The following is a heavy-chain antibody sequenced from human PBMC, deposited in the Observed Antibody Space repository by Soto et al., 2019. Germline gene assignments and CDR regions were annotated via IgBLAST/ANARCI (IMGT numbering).Heavy chain of an antibody. CDR2: ISAYNGNT. CDR1: GYTFTSYG. V-gene: IGHV1-18*01. D-gene: IGHD6-6*01. J-gene: IGHJ5*02. CDR3: ARDKVSSSRKNWFDP. Sequence: QVQVVQSGAEVKKPGASVNVSCKASGYTFTSYGISWVRQAPGQGLEWMGWISAYNGNTNYAQKLQGRVTMTTDTSTSTAYMELRSLRSDDTAVYYCARDKVSSSRKNWFDPWGQGTLVTVSS.